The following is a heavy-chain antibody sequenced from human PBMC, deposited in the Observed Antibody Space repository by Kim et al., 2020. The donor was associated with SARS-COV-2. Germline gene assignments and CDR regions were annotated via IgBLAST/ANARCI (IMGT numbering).Heavy chain of an antibody. D-gene: IGHD6-13*01. V-gene: IGHV3-7*03. Sequence: GGSLRLSCAASGFTFGNYWMTWVRQAPGKGLEWVANIKQDGSEKYYVDSVEGRFTISRDNAKNSLCLQMNSLRAEDTAVYYCARGSGAAAGTGGGYWGQGTLVTVSS. CDR3: ARGSGAAAGTGGGY. CDR1: GFTFGNYW. J-gene: IGHJ4*02. CDR2: IKQDGSEK.